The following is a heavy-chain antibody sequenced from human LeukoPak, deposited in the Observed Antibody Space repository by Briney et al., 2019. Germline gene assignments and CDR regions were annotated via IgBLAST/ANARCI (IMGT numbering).Heavy chain of an antibody. D-gene: IGHD3-10*01. CDR2: ISSNGGST. CDR1: GFTFSRYA. CDR3: VKDGSGSCYTYYFDY. Sequence: RPGGSLRPSCSASGFTFSRYAMHCVRQAPGKGLEYVSAISSNGGSTYYADSVKGRFTISRDNSKNTLYLQMSSLRAEDTAVYYCVKDGSGSCYTYYFDYWGQGTLVTVSS. V-gene: IGHV3-64D*06. J-gene: IGHJ4*02.